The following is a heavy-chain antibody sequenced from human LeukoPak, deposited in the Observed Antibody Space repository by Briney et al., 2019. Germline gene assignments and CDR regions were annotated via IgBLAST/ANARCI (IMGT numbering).Heavy chain of an antibody. D-gene: IGHD7-27*01. CDR3: ARDTPGWYFYL. CDR1: VYTFTSYG. J-gene: IGHJ2*01. CDR2: ISAYNGNT. Sequence: ASVTVSCQASVYTFTSYGISWVRQAPAQGLEWMGWISAYNGNTNNAQKLQGRVTMTTDTSTSTAYMELRSLRSDDTAVYYCARDTPGWYFYLWGRSTLVTVSS. V-gene: IGHV1-18*01.